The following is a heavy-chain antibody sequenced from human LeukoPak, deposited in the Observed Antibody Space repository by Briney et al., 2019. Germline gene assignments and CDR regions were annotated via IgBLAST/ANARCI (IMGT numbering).Heavy chain of an antibody. CDR3: AGHDWPRGWFDP. V-gene: IGHV4-4*07. CDR1: GGSISSYY. J-gene: IGHJ5*02. CDR2: IYTSGST. D-gene: IGHD3-9*01. Sequence: SETLSLTCTVSGGSISSYYWSWIRQPAGKGLEWIGRIYTSGSTNYNPSLKSRVTISVDTSKNQFSLKLSSVTAADTAVYYCAGHDWPRGWFDPWGQGTLVTVSS.